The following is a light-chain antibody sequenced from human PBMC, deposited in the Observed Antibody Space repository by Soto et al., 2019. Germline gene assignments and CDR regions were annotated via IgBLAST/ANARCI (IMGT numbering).Light chain of an antibody. V-gene: IGKV2-30*01. CDR1: QSLVDSDGNTY. Sequence: DVVMTQSPLSLPVTLGQPASISCRSSQSLVDSDGNTYLNWFQERPGHSPRRLIYLISIRDSGAPERFSGSGSGTDFTLKISRVEAEDVGVYYCMQGTHWPWTFGQGTRVEIK. CDR3: MQGTHWPWT. CDR2: LIS. J-gene: IGKJ1*01.